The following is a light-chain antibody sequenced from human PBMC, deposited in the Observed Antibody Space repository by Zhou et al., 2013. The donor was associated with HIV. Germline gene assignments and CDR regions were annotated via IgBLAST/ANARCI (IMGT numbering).Light chain of an antibody. V-gene: IGKV1-39*01. J-gene: IGKJ1*01. CDR2: AAS. CDR1: QNIVSS. CDR3: QQSYRTPPT. Sequence: DIQMTQSPSSLSTSVGDRVTITCRASQNIVSSLNWYQHKPGSTPKLLIYAASSLQSGVPSRFSGSGSETDFTLTISSLQPEDSATYFCQQSYRTPPTFGQGTKVKSN.